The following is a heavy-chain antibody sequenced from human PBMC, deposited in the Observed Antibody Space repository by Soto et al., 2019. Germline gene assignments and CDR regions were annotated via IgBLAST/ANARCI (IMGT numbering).Heavy chain of an antibody. CDR2: ISWNSGSI. CDR1: GFTFDDYA. D-gene: IGHD3-3*01. CDR3: AKDTVDTIFGVVTYGMDV. V-gene: IGHV3-9*01. J-gene: IGHJ6*02. Sequence: SLKISCAASGFTFDDYAMHWVRQAPGKGLEWVSGISWNSGSIGYADSVKGRFTISRDNAKNSLYLQMNSLRAEDTALYYCAKDTVDTIFGVVTYGMDVWGQGTTVTVSS.